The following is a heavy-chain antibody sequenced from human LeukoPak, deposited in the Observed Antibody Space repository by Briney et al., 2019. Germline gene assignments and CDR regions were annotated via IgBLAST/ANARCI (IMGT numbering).Heavy chain of an antibody. J-gene: IGHJ5*02. D-gene: IGHD2-2*01. CDR1: GLTFSSYA. V-gene: IGHV3-23*01. CDR2: ITDSDGGT. CDR3: AKSGGYCSSASCYPNWFDP. Sequence: GGSLRLSCAAYGLTFSSYAMDWVRQAPGKGLEWVSTITDSDGGTYYADSVKGRFTISRDNSKNTLYLQMNTLRAEDSALYYCAKSGGYCSSASCYPNWFDPWGQGTLVTVSS.